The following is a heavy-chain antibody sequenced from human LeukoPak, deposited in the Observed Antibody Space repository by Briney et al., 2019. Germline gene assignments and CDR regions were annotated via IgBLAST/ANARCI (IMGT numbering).Heavy chain of an antibody. D-gene: IGHD2-2*01. CDR2: IWYDGSNK. Sequence: QPGRSLRLSCAASGFTFSSYGMHWVRQAPGKGLEWVAVIWYDGSNKYYADSVKGRFTISRDNSKNSLYLQMNSLRDEDTAVYYCARWGCGSNRCYDYWGQGTLVTVSS. V-gene: IGHV3-33*01. CDR3: ARWGCGSNRCYDY. J-gene: IGHJ4*02. CDR1: GFTFSSYG.